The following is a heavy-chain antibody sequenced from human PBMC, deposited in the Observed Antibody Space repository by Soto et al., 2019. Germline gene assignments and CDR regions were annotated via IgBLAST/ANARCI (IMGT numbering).Heavy chain of an antibody. CDR2: IYYSGST. V-gene: IGHV4-59*01. D-gene: IGHD3-22*01. Sequence: QVQLQESGPGLVKPSETLSLTCTVSGGSISSYYWSWIRQPPGKGLEWIGYIYYSGSTNYNPSLKSRVTISVDTSKNQFSLKLSSVTAADTAVYYCARVHYYDSSGYFQPTFDPWGQGTLVTVSS. J-gene: IGHJ5*02. CDR3: ARVHYYDSSGYFQPTFDP. CDR1: GGSISSYY.